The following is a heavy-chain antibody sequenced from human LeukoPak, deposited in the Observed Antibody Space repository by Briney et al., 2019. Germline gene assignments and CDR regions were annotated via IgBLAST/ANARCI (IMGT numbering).Heavy chain of an antibody. J-gene: IGHJ4*02. CDR3: ARGSGRIMGATLY. CDR1: GYTFTSYG. V-gene: IGHV1-18*01. CDR2: ISAYNGNT. D-gene: IGHD1-26*01. Sequence: ASVTVSFTASGYTFTSYGISWVRQAPGQGLEWMGWISAYNGNTNYTQKLQGRVTMTRDTSTSTAYVELRSLRSDDTAVYYCARGSGRIMGATLYWGQGTLVTVSS.